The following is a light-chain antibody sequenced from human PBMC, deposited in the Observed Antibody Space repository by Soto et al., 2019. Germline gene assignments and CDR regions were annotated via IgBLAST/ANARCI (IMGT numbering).Light chain of an antibody. J-gene: IGKJ1*01. CDR1: QSFSGH. CDR2: DAS. CDR3: QQRSKGRT. Sequence: EIVLTHSPDTLSLFPWEIATLSCRASQSFSGHLAWYQQKPGQAPRLLIYDASKRATGIPARFSGSGFGTVYALIISSLEPEDFAVYHCQQRSKGRTFGQGTKVDIK. V-gene: IGKV3-11*01.